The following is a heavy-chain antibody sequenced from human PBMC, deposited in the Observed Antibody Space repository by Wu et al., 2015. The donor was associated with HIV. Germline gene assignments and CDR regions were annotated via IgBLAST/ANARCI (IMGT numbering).Heavy chain of an antibody. J-gene: IGHJ6*02. CDR2: ISAYNGNT. Sequence: QVQLVQSGAEVKKPGASVKVSCKASGYTFTSYGISWVRQAPGQGLEWMGWISAYNGNTKYAQKLQDRVTMITDTSTSSAYMELRSLRSDDTAVYYCARDYLSHGDARYYYYYGMDVWAMGPRSPSP. CDR1: GYTFTSYG. V-gene: IGHV1-18*01. CDR3: ARDYLSHGDARYYYYYGMDV. D-gene: IGHD4-17*01.